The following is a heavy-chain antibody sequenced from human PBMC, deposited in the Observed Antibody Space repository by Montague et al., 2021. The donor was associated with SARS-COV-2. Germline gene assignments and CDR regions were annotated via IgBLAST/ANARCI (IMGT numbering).Heavy chain of an antibody. J-gene: IGHJ3*02. CDR2: IYDSGST. V-gene: IGHV4-39*02. CDR3: ARRGRKLLPVATTIGGFDI. CDR1: GGSISSNNYY. D-gene: IGHD5-12*01. Sequence: SETLSLTCTFSGGSISSNNYYWDWIRQPPGKGLEWIGSIYDSGSTYYNPSLKSRVTISVDTSKNHFSLKLNSVTAADTAVYYCARRGRKLLPVATTIGGFDIWGQGTMVTVSS.